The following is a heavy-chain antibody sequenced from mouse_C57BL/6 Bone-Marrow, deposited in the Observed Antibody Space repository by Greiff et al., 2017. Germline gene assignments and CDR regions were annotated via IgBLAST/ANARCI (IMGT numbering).Heavy chain of an antibody. D-gene: IGHD1-1*01. CDR1: GFNIKDYY. CDR2: IDPEDGET. CDR3: ARVPLYYGSSHQAWFAY. Sequence: VHVKQSGAELVKPGASVKLSCTASGFNIKDYYMHWVKQRTEQGLEWIGRIDPEDGETKYAPKFQGKATITADTSSNTAYLQLSSLTSEDTAVYYCARVPLYYGSSHQAWFAYWGQGTLVTVSA. J-gene: IGHJ3*01. V-gene: IGHV14-2*01.